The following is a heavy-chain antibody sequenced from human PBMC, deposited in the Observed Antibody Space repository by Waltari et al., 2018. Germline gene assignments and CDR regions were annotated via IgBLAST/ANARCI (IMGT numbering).Heavy chain of an antibody. V-gene: IGHV3-74*03. CDR3: ARLAPRTYRSPVPGRHYYYGMDV. CDR1: GFRFSNYW. Sequence: EEQLLESGGGLVQPGDSLRLSCAASGFRFSNYWMNWVRQAPGKGLVGVARISNDETTVTYADAVKGRFTISRDNAKNTVYLQMKRLRADDTAVYYCARLAPRTYRSPVPGRHYYYGMDVWGQGTTVTVSS. J-gene: IGHJ6*02. D-gene: IGHD3-10*01. CDR2: ISNDETTV.